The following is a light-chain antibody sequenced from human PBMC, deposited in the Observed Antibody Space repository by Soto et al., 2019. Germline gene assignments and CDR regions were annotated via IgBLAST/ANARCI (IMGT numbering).Light chain of an antibody. Sequence: DIQMTQSPSTLSASVGDRVSLTCRASQSLSSRLAWYQQKPGKAPKLLIYKASTLESGVPSRFSGSGSGTEFTLTISSLQPDDFATYYCQQYNNYWTFGQGTKVEIK. CDR3: QQYNNYWT. J-gene: IGKJ1*01. V-gene: IGKV1-5*03. CDR2: KAS. CDR1: QSLSSR.